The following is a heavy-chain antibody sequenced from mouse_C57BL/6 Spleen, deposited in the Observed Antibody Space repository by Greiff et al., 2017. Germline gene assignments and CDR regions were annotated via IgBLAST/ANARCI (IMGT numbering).Heavy chain of an antibody. J-gene: IGHJ4*01. CDR2: ISDGGSYT. CDR1: GFTFSSYA. Sequence: EVKLVESGGGLVKPGGSLKLSCAASGFTFSSYAMSWVRQTPEKRLEWVATISDGGSYTYYPDNVKGRFTISRDNAKNNLYLQMSHLKSEDTAMYYCARDGYSNGDAMDYWGQGTSVTVSS. V-gene: IGHV5-4*01. D-gene: IGHD2-5*01. CDR3: ARDGYSNGDAMDY.